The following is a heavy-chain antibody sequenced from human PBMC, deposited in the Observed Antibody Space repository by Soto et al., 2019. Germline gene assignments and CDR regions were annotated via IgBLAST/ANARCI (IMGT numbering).Heavy chain of an antibody. V-gene: IGHV3-23*01. J-gene: IGHJ4*02. CDR3: AKWNGYGDY. CDR2: VSVGSGVT. D-gene: IGHD1-1*01. CDR1: GFSFSTYG. Sequence: EVQLLESGGGLVQPGGSLRLSCAVSGFSFSTYGVTWVRQAPGKGLEWVSGVSVGSGVTHYADSVKGRFTITGDNSKNTVYLHMNSLRVEDTAVYYCAKWNGYGDYWGQGTLVTVSS.